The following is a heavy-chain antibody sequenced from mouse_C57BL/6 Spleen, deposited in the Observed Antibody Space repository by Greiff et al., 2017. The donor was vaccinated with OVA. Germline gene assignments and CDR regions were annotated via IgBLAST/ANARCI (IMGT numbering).Heavy chain of an antibody. V-gene: IGHV1-54*01. J-gene: IGHJ2*01. Sequence: VQLQESGAELVRPGTSVKVSCKASGYAFTNYLIEWVKQRPGQGLEWIGVINPGSGGTNYNEKFKGKATLTADKSSSTAYMQLSSLTSEDSAVYFCARRDYYGSSYLYYFDYWGQGTTLTVSS. D-gene: IGHD1-1*01. CDR3: ARRDYYGSSYLYYFDY. CDR1: GYAFTNYL. CDR2: INPGSGGT.